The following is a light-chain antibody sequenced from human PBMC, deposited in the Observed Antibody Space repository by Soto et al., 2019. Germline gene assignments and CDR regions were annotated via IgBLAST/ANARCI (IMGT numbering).Light chain of an antibody. J-gene: IGKJ5*01. CDR3: QQYDNLPIT. Sequence: DIQMTQSPSSLSASVGDRFTITCQVSQDISNYLNWYQQTPGKAPKLLIYDASNLETGVPSRFSGSGSGTDFTFTISSLQPEDIATYYCQQYDNLPITFGQGTRLEIK. V-gene: IGKV1-33*01. CDR2: DAS. CDR1: QDISNY.